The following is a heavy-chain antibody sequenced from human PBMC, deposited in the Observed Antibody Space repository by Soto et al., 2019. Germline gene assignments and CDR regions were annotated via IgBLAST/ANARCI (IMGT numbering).Heavy chain of an antibody. Sequence: QVQLVESGGGVVQPGRSLRLSCAASGFTFSIYGMHWVRQAPGKGLEWVAVISDNGSNKDYADSVKGRFTISRDNSKNTLYLQLTSLRPADTAVYYCAKDGVSSGLEHWGQGTLVTVSS. CDR3: AKDGVSSGLEH. CDR1: GFTFSIYG. V-gene: IGHV3-30*18. CDR2: ISDNGSNK. D-gene: IGHD6-6*01. J-gene: IGHJ1*01.